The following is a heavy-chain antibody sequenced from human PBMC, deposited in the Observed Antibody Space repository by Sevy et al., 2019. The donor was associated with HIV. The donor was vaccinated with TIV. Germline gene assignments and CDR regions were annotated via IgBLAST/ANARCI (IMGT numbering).Heavy chain of an antibody. V-gene: IGHV3-9*01. D-gene: IGHD3-9*01. CDR1: GFTFDDYA. Sequence: GGSLRLSCAASGFTFDDYAMHWVRQAPGKGLEWVSGISWNSGSIGYADSVKGRFTISRDNAKNSLYLQMNSLRAEDTALYYCAKDFDEENVAFDIWGQGTMVTVSS. J-gene: IGHJ3*02. CDR2: ISWNSGSI. CDR3: AKDFDEENVAFDI.